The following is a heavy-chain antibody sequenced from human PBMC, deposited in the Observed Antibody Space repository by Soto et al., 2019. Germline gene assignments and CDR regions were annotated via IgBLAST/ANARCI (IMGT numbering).Heavy chain of an antibody. D-gene: IGHD6-19*01. J-gene: IGHJ1*01. Sequence: GGSLRLSCAASGFTFSNAWMNWVRQAPGKGLEWVGRIKSKTDGGTTDYAAPVKGRFTISRDDSKNTLYLQMNSLKTEDTAVYYCTTDLPPPGVAVAGKGGHGSGEYFQHWGQGTLVTVSS. CDR3: TTDLPPPGVAVAGKGGHGSGEYFQH. CDR1: GFTFSNAW. CDR2: IKSKTDGGTT. V-gene: IGHV3-15*07.